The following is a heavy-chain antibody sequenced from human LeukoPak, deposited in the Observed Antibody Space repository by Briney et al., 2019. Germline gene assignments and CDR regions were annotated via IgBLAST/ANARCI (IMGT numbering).Heavy chain of an antibody. V-gene: IGHV4-59*11. CDR3: ARGLQH. J-gene: IGHJ1*01. Sequence: SETLSLTCTVSSGSISSHYWSWIRQPPGKGLEWIGDIYNSGSTNYNPSLKSRVTISVDTSKNQFSLKLSSVTAADTAVYYCARGLQHWGQGTLVTVSS. CDR2: IYNSGST. CDR1: SGSISSHY.